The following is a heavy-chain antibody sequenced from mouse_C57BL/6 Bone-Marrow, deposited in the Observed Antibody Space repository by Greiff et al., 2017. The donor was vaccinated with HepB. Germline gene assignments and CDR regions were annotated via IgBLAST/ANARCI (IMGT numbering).Heavy chain of an antibody. CDR2: IDPSDSYT. V-gene: IGHV1-69*01. CDR3: ARLRYYGSNYVYFDV. J-gene: IGHJ1*03. D-gene: IGHD1-1*01. CDR1: GYTFTSYW. Sequence: QVQLQQPGAELVMPGASVKLSCKASGYTFTSYWMHWVKQRPGQGLEWIGEIDPSDSYTNYNQKFKGKSTLTVDKSSSTAYMQLSSLTSEDSAVYYCARLRYYGSNYVYFDVWGTGTTVTVSS.